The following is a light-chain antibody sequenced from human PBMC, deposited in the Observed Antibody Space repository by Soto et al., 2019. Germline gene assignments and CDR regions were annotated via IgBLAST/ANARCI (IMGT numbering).Light chain of an antibody. CDR2: GTS. CDR3: QQYGGSHPVFT. Sequence: EIVLTQSPGTLSLSPGERATLSCRASQRVRSNYLAWYQQKPGQTPRLVMYGTSNRATGIPDRFSGSGSGTEFILTISRVEPEDFAVYFCQQYGGSHPVFTFGPGTKVEIK. V-gene: IGKV3-20*01. J-gene: IGKJ3*01. CDR1: QRVRSNY.